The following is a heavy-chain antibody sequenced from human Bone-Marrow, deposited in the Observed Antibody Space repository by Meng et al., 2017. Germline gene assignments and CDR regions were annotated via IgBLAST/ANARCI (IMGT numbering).Heavy chain of an antibody. D-gene: IGHD1-26*01. CDR2: IWYDGSNK. CDR1: GFTFSSYG. CDR3: ARDSGGGSYYFDY. Sequence: GRLGGSGGGVCQPVRSLRLTCAASGFTFSSYGRHWVRQAQGKGLEWVAVIWYDGSNKYYADSVKGRFTISRDNSKNTLYLQMNSLRAEDTAVYYCARDSGGGSYYFDYWGQGTLVTVSS. J-gene: IGHJ4*02. V-gene: IGHV3-33*01.